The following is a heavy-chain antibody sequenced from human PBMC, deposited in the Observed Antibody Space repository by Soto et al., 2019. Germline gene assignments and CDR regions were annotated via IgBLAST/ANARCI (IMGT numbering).Heavy chain of an antibody. D-gene: IGHD4-17*01. CDR1: GFTFRTHA. V-gene: IGHV3-30*18. J-gene: IGHJ6*02. CDR3: AKDVGDYVPYYNGMDV. Sequence: QVQLVESGGGVVQPGTSLRLSCAASGFTFRTHAMHWVRQAPGKGLEWMAVIAYDGNEKFYADSVKGRFTISRDNSKNALYLQINTLRTEYTAVYYCAKDVGDYVPYYNGMDVWGQGTTVTVSS. CDR2: IAYDGNEK.